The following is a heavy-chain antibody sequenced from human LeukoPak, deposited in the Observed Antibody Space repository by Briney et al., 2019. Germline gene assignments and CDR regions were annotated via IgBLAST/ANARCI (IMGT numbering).Heavy chain of an antibody. CDR3: ARVPTFEGIIVQNYWYFDL. CDR2: IIPIFGTA. V-gene: IGHV1-69*13. CDR1: GHIFNNYT. J-gene: IGHJ2*01. Sequence: SVTVSCTASGHIFNNYTIHWVRQAPGQGLEWMGGIIPIFGTANYAQKFQGRVTITADGSTNTDYMELTSLRYEDTAVYYCARVPTFEGIIVQNYWYFDLWGRGTLVTVSS. D-gene: IGHD3-16*02.